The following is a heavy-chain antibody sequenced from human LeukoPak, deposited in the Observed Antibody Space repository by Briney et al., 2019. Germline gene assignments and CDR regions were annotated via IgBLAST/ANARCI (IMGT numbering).Heavy chain of an antibody. CDR3: AKDNWNPSLYYFDY. CDR1: GFTFSSYW. V-gene: IGHV3-7*04. CDR2: IKQDGSEK. D-gene: IGHD1-20*01. J-gene: IGHJ4*02. Sequence: GGSLRLSCAASGFTFSSYWMSWVRQAPGKGLEWVANIKQDGSEKYYVDSVKGRFTISRDNAKNSLHLQMNSLRAEDTAVYYCAKDNWNPSLYYFDYWGQGTLVTVSS.